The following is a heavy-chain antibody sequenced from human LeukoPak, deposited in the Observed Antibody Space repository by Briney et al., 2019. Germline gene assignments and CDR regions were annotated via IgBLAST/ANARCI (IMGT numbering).Heavy chain of an antibody. Sequence: PGGSLRLSCAASGFTFSSYAMHWARQAPGKGLEWVAVISYDGSNKYYADSVKGRFTISRDNSKNTLYLQMNSLRAEDTAVYYCARGRETRYYYYGMDVWGQGTTVTVSS. D-gene: IGHD1-14*01. CDR3: ARGRETRYYYYGMDV. J-gene: IGHJ6*02. CDR1: GFTFSSYA. CDR2: ISYDGSNK. V-gene: IGHV3-30-3*01.